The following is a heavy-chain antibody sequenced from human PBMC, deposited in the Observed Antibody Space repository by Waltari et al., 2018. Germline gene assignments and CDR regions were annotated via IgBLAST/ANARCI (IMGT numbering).Heavy chain of an antibody. CDR2: MNPNSGNT. Sequence: QVQLVQSGAEVKKPGASVKVSCKASGDTFTTSVIHWVRQATGQGLEWSGWMNPNSGNTGYAQKFQGRVTMTRNTSISTAYMELSSLRSEDTAVYYCARGLVWFDPWGQGTLVTVSS. CDR1: GDTFTTSV. V-gene: IGHV1-8*01. D-gene: IGHD6-6*01. J-gene: IGHJ5*02. CDR3: ARGLVWFDP.